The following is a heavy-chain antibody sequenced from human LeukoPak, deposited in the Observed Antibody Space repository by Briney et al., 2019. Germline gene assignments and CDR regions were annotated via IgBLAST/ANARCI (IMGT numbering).Heavy chain of an antibody. D-gene: IGHD2-15*01. V-gene: IGHV3-23*01. CDR1: GFTFSNYA. CDR3: ALRVGYCFGGTCQH. CDR2: TSGSGGIT. J-gene: IGHJ4*02. Sequence: GGSLRLSCVASGFTFSNYAMSWVRQAPGKGLEWVPSTSGSGGITYYADSVKGRFTISRDNSKNTLYLQMNNLRAEDTAMYYCALRVGYCFGGTCQHWGQGTLVTVSS.